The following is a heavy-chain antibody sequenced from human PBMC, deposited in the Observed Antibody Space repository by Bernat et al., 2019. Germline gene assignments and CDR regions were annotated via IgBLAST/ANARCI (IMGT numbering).Heavy chain of an antibody. CDR3: TTHSRDRAFHI. J-gene: IGHJ3*02. CDR2: IKSNSDGGTT. Sequence: ELQLVESGGGLVKPGGSLRLSCAASGFTFSNAYMSWVRQAPGKGLEWVGRIKSNSDGGTTDYAAPVNDRFTISRDDSKNTLFLQMSSLNTEDTAVYYCTTHSRDRAFHIWGQGTLVTVSS. CDR1: GFTFSNAY. V-gene: IGHV3-15*01. D-gene: IGHD6-13*01.